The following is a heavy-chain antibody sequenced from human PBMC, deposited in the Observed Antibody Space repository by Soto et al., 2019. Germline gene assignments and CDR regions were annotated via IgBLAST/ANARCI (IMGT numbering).Heavy chain of an antibody. J-gene: IGHJ4*02. CDR3: ARRFGWARAVAKYFDY. CDR2: IYYSGST. Sequence: QLQLQESGPGLVKPSETLSLTCTVSGGSISSSSYYWGWIRQPPGKGLEWIGSIYYSGSTYYNPSLKSRVTISVDTSKNQFSLKLSSVTAADTAVYYCARRFGWARAVAKYFDYWGQGTLVTVSS. CDR1: GGSISSSSYY. D-gene: IGHD6-19*01. V-gene: IGHV4-39*01.